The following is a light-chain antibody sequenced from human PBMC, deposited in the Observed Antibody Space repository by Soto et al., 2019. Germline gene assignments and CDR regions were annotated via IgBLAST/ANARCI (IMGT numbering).Light chain of an antibody. J-gene: IGLJ1*01. CDR1: SSVVGSYKL. CDR2: EVS. Sequence: QSVLTQPASVSGSPGQSITISCTGTSSVVGSYKLVSWYQQHPGKAPKLMIYEVSKRPSGVSNRFSGSKSGNTASLTISGLQAEDEADYYCCSYAGSSTFVFGTGTKVTVL. V-gene: IGLV2-23*02. CDR3: CSYAGSSTFV.